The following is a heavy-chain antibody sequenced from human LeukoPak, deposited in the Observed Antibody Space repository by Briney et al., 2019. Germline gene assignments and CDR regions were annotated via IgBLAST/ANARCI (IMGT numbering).Heavy chain of an antibody. CDR2: INHSGST. J-gene: IGHJ4*02. Sequence: SETLSLTCAVYGGSFSGYYWSWIRQPPGKGLEWIGEINHSGSTNYNPSLKSRVTISVDTSKNQFSLKLSSVTAADTAVYYCARGPYDQNYDFWSGYYQTAFDYWGQGTLVTVSS. CDR3: ARGPYDQNYDFWSGYYQTAFDY. D-gene: IGHD3-3*01. CDR1: GGSFSGYY. V-gene: IGHV4-34*01.